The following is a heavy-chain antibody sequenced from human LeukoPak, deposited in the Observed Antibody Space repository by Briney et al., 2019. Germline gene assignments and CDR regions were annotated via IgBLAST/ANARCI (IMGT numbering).Heavy chain of an antibody. J-gene: IGHJ5*02. CDR3: GKDQSTTYCGGGCFRAGNWFDP. CDR1: VVTFSSYA. Sequence: GGSLRLSCAASVVTFSSYAMSWVRQAPGKGLEWVSAISGSGGSTYYADSVKGRFTISRDNSKNTLYLQMNSLRAEDTAVYYCGKDQSTTYCGGGCFRAGNWFDPWGQGTLVTVSS. D-gene: IGHD2-21*02. V-gene: IGHV3-23*01. CDR2: ISGSGGST.